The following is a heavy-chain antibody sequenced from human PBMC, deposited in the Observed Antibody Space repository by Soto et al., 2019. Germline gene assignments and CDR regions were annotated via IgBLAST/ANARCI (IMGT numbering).Heavy chain of an antibody. Sequence: QVQLVESGGGVVQPGRSLRLSCAASGFTFSSYAMHWVRQAPGKGLEWVAIITTDGSNKYYADSVKGRFTISRDNSRNTLYLQMNSLRAEDTAVYYCARVVRLLSRWGRGMDVWGQGTTVTVSS. CDR2: ITTDGSNK. V-gene: IGHV3-30-3*01. D-gene: IGHD6-25*01. CDR1: GFTFSSYA. CDR3: ARVVRLLSRWGRGMDV. J-gene: IGHJ6*02.